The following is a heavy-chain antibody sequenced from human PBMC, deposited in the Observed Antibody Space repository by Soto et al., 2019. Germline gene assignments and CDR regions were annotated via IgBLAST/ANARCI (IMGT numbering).Heavy chain of an antibody. J-gene: IGHJ6*02. CDR1: GFTVSSNY. Sequence: GGSLRLSCTASGFTVSSNYMSWFRQAPGKGLEWVSVIYSGGTTYYADSVKGRFTISRDNSKNTLYLQMNSLRAEDTAVYYCARGGSASGGYYYYVMDVWGQGTTVTVSS. V-gene: IGHV3-66*01. CDR3: ARGGSASGGYYYYVMDV. D-gene: IGHD3-16*01. CDR2: IYSGGTT.